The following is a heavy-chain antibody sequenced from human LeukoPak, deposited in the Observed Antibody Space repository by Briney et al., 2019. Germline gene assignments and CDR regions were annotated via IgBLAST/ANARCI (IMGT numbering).Heavy chain of an antibody. V-gene: IGHV1-2*06. CDR3: ARMFGPDAGFDY. CDR2: INPNSGGT. J-gene: IGHJ4*02. Sequence: ASVKVSCKASGYTFTSYSMHWVRQAPGQGLEWLGQINPNSGGTNYAQNFQGRVTMTRDTSVSTAYMELSRLRSDDTAVYYCARMFGPDAGFDYWGQGTLVPVSS. CDR1: GYTFTSYS. D-gene: IGHD3-16*01.